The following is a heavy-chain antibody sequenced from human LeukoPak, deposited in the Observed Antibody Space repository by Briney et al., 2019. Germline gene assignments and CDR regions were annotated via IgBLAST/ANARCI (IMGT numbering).Heavy chain of an antibody. D-gene: IGHD1-1*01. CDR3: ARDRHWNQGNFDY. J-gene: IGHJ4*02. V-gene: IGHV1-58*01. CDR2: IVVGSGNT. CDR1: GFTFTSSA. Sequence: SVKVSCKASGFTFTSSAVQWVRQARGQRLEWIGWIVVGSGNTNYAQKFQERVTITRDMSTSTAYMELSRLRSDDTAVYYCARDRHWNQGNFDYWGQGTLVTVSS.